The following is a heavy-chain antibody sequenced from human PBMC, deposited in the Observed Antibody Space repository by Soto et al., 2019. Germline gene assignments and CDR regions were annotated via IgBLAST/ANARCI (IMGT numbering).Heavy chain of an antibody. Sequence: PGGSLRLSCAASGFTFSSYSMNWVRQAPGKGLEWVSSISSSSSYIYYADSVKGRFTISRDNAKNSLYLQMNSLRAEDTAVYYCARDRGVAFPFDYWGQGTLVTVSS. CDR1: GFTFSSYS. V-gene: IGHV3-21*01. CDR2: ISSSSSYI. D-gene: IGHD2-15*01. CDR3: ARDRGVAFPFDY. J-gene: IGHJ4*02.